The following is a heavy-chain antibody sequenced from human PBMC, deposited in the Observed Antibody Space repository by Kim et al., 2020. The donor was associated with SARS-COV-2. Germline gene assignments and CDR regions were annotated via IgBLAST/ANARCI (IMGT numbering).Heavy chain of an antibody. J-gene: IGHJ4*02. Sequence: GGSLRLSCAASGFTFSSYGMHWVRQDPGKGLERVAVISYDGSNKYYADSVKGRFTISRDNSKNTLYLQLNSLRAEDTAVYYCAKGRTSYGDYGLDYWGQG. CDR2: ISYDGSNK. CDR1: GFTFSSYG. V-gene: IGHV3-30*18. CDR3: AKGRTSYGDYGLDY. D-gene: IGHD4-17*01.